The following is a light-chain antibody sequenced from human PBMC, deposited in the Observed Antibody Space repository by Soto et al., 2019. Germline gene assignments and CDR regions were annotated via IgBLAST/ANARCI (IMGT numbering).Light chain of an antibody. Sequence: QSALTQPASVSGSPGQSISISCTGTSSDVGAYNYVSWYQQHPGKAPKLVIYDVSDRPSGVSNRFSGSKSGNTASLTISGLQAEDEADYYCNSYTTTSTWVFGGGTQLTVL. CDR1: SSDVGAYNY. CDR3: NSYTTTSTWV. CDR2: DVS. V-gene: IGLV2-14*01. J-gene: IGLJ3*02.